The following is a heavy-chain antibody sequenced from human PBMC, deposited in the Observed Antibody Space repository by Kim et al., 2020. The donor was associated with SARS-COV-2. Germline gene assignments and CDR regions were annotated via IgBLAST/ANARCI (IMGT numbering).Heavy chain of an antibody. D-gene: IGHD4-17*01. Sequence: ASVKVSCKASGYTFTSYGISWVRQAPGQGLEWMGWISAYNGNTNYAQKLQGRVTMTTDTSTSTAYMELRSLRSDDTAVYYCARENDYGDYDYYYYYYGMDVWGQGTTVTVSS. J-gene: IGHJ6*02. CDR3: ARENDYGDYDYYYYYYGMDV. V-gene: IGHV1-18*04. CDR1: GYTFTSYG. CDR2: ISAYNGNT.